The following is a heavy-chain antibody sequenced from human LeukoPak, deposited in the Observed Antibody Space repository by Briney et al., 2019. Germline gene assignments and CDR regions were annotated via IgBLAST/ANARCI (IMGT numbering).Heavy chain of an antibody. CDR3: ARGDGSGRYCIEY. J-gene: IGHJ4*02. V-gene: IGHV1-2*02. CDR1: GYTFTDYF. D-gene: IGHD3-10*01. CDR2: INPNSGGT. Sequence: ASVKVSCKAFGYTFTDYFVHWVRQAPGQGLEWMSWINPNSGGTNYAQRFQGRVTMTRDTSISTVYMDLSRLTSDDTAVYYCARGDGSGRYCIEYWGQGTLVAVAS.